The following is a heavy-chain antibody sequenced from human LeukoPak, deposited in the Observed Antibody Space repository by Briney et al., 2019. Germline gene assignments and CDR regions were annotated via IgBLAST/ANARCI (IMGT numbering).Heavy chain of an antibody. CDR1: GGSISSYY. J-gene: IGHJ6*03. CDR2: IYTSGSP. CDR3: ARSGYIYASNYYMDV. D-gene: IGHD5-18*01. Sequence: SETLSLTCTVSGGSISSYYWSWIRQPPGKGLEWIGYIYTSGSPSYNPSLKSRVTISVDTSKNQLSLKVSSVTAADTAVYYCARSGYIYASNYYMDVWGKGTTVTVSS. V-gene: IGHV4-4*09.